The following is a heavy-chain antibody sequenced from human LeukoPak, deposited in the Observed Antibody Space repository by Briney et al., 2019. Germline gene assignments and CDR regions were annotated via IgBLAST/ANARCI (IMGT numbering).Heavy chain of an antibody. CDR2: ISHNGNA. J-gene: IGHJ5*02. CDR3: ARDPNWDSWFDP. V-gene: IGHV4-38-2*01. CDR1: GYSAGSAYY. Sequence: SETLSLTCAVSGYSAGSAYYWVWIRQTPGKGLEWLGTISHNGNAYYNPSLKSRLTMSVETAKNQFSLNLNSVTAADTAVYFCARDPNWDSWFDPWGQGVLVTVSS. D-gene: IGHD1-26*01.